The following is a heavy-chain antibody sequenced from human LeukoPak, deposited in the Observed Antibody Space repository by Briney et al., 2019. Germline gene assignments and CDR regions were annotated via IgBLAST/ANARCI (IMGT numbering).Heavy chain of an antibody. J-gene: IGHJ4*02. CDR2: ISGSGGST. CDR1: GFTFSSYA. D-gene: IGHD6-19*01. CDR3: AKDHKGSCGWYAYRFDY. Sequence: PGGSLRLSCAASGFTFSSYAMSWVRQAPGKGLEWVSDISGSGGSTDYADSVKGRFTISRDNSKNTLYLQMNSLRAEDTAVYYCAKDHKGSCGWYAYRFDYCGQGNLVTVSS. V-gene: IGHV3-23*01.